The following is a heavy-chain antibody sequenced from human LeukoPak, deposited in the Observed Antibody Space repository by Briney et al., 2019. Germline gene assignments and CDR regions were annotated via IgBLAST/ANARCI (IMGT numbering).Heavy chain of an antibody. CDR2: ISYDGSNK. J-gene: IGHJ4*02. Sequence: PGGSLRLSCAASGFTFSSYGMHWVRQAPGKGLEWVAVISYDGSNKYYADSVKGRFTISRDNSKNTLYLQMNSLRAEDTALYYCAKSSMVRGAYFDYWGQGTLVTVSS. D-gene: IGHD3-10*01. CDR1: GFTFSSYG. CDR3: AKSSMVRGAYFDY. V-gene: IGHV3-30*18.